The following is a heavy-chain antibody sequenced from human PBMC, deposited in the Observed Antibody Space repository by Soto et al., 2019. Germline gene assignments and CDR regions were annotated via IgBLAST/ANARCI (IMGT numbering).Heavy chain of an antibody. Sequence: SETLSLTCTVSAASFSKYYWNWIRQPPGKGLEWIGYIYFNGNTNYNPSLKRRVTISIDTSKKQISLNLTSVTDADTAVYYCASVTFGGVVLAHWGQGTLGTVSS. J-gene: IGHJ4*02. CDR3: ASVTFGGVVLAH. D-gene: IGHD3-16*01. CDR1: AASFSKYY. CDR2: IYFNGNT. V-gene: IGHV4-59*01.